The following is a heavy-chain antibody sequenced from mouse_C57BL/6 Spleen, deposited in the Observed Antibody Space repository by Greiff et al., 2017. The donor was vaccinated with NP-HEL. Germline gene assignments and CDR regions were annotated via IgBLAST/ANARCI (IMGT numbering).Heavy chain of an antibody. Sequence: QVQLKESGPGLVQPSQSLSITCTVSGFSLTSYGVHWVRQSPGKGLEWLGVIWRGGSTDYNAAFMSRLSITKDNSKSQVFFKMNSLQADDTAIYYCAKRYGNYFYAMDYWGQGTSVTVSS. CDR3: AKRYGNYFYAMDY. CDR2: IWRGGST. CDR1: GFSLTSYG. D-gene: IGHD2-1*01. J-gene: IGHJ4*01. V-gene: IGHV2-5*01.